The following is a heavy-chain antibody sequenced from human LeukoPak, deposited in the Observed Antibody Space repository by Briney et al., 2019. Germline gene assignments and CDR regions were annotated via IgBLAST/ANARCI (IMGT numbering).Heavy chain of an antibody. CDR2: IKQDGSEK. Sequence: GGSLRLSCAASGFTFSSYWMSWVRQAPGKGLEWVANIKQDGSEKYYVDSVKGRFTISRDNAKNSLYLQMNSLRAEDTAVYYCARDSPPGGYSSGGSCPEAFDIWGQGTMVTVSS. J-gene: IGHJ3*02. CDR3: ARDSPPGGYSSGGSCPEAFDI. V-gene: IGHV3-7*03. CDR1: GFTFSSYW. D-gene: IGHD2-15*01.